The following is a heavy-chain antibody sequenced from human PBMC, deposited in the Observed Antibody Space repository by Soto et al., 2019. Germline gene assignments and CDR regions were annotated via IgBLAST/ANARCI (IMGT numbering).Heavy chain of an antibody. CDR1: GGSISSYY. D-gene: IGHD6-6*01. CDR3: ARDVAARPLDAFDI. Sequence: QVQLQESGPGLVKPSETLSLTCTVSGGSISSYYWSWIRQPAGKGLEWIGRIYTSGSTNYNPSLKSRVTMSGDTYKNQFSLKLSSVTAADTAVYYCARDVAARPLDAFDIWGQGTMVTVSS. J-gene: IGHJ3*02. CDR2: IYTSGST. V-gene: IGHV4-4*07.